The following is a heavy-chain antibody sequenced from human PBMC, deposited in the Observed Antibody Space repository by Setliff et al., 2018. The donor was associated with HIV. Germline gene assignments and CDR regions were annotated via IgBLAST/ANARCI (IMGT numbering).Heavy chain of an antibody. CDR3: ARAGSGATVPGV. Sequence: PSETLSLTCAVYGGSFSGYYWSWIRQPPGKGLEWIGEINHSGSTKYHASLKSRVTISVDTSKNQFSLKLTSVTAADTAIYYCARAGSGATVPGVWGKGTTVTVSS. CDR1: GGSFSGYY. CDR2: INHSGST. J-gene: IGHJ6*04. D-gene: IGHD4-17*01. V-gene: IGHV4-34*01.